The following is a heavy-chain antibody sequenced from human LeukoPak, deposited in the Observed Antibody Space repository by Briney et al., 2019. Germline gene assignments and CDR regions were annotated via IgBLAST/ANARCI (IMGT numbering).Heavy chain of an antibody. V-gene: IGHV3-30*02. J-gene: IGHJ4*02. Sequence: GGSLRLSCAASGFTFSSYGMHWVRQAPGKGLEWVAFIRYDGSNKYYADSVKGRFTISRDNSKNTLYLQMNSLGAEDTAVYYCAKGPYGSGSSLDYWGQGTLVTVSS. CDR2: IRYDGSNK. CDR1: GFTFSSYG. D-gene: IGHD3-10*01. CDR3: AKGPYGSGSSLDY.